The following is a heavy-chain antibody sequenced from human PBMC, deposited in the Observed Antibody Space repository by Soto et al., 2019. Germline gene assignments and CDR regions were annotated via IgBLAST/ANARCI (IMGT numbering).Heavy chain of an antibody. Sequence: SETLSLTCAVYGGSFSGYYWSWIRQPPGKGLEWIGEINHSGSTNYNPSLKSRVTISVDTSKNQFSLKLSSVTAADTAVYYCARVTGGEAAGTWRWFDPWGQGTLVTVSS. CDR2: INHSGST. D-gene: IGHD6-13*01. V-gene: IGHV4-34*01. J-gene: IGHJ5*02. CDR3: ARVTGGEAAGTWRWFDP. CDR1: GGSFSGYY.